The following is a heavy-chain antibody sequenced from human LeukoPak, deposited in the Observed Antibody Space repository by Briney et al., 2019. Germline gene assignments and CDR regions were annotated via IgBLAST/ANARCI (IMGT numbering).Heavy chain of an antibody. V-gene: IGHV3-23*01. CDR1: GFTFSTYA. D-gene: IGHD6-13*01. CDR2: MRSGGGT. CDR3: AKHIRQQVVRDGFDM. J-gene: IGHJ3*02. Sequence: GGSLRLSCAASGFTFSTYAMAWVRQAPGKGLEWVSVMRSGGGTYYADSVKGRFTISRDNSKNTLYLQMESLKVEDTAVYYCAKHIRQQVVRDGFDMWGQGTMVTVSS.